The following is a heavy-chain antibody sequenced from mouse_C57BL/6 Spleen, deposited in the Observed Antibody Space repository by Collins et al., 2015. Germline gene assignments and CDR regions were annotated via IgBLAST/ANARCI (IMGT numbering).Heavy chain of an antibody. CDR1: GYTFTDYE. J-gene: IGHJ2*01. V-gene: IGHV1-15*01. D-gene: IGHD2-3*01. CDR3: TRVDDGYPFDY. Sequence: QVQLQQSGAELVRPGASVTLSCKASGYTFTDYEMHWVKQTPVHGLEWIGAIDPETGGTAYNQKFKGKATLTADKSSSTAYMELRSLTSEDSAVYYCTRVDDGYPFDYWGQGTTLTVSS. CDR2: IDPETGGT.